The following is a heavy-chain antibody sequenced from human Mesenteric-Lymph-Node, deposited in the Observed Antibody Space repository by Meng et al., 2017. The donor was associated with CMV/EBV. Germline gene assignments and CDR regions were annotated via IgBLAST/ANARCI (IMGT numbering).Heavy chain of an antibody. CDR1: AFTFSNYW. CDR3: ATGYSSGWHPLIDL. D-gene: IGHD6-19*01. J-gene: IGHJ5*02. V-gene: IGHV3-74*03. CDR2: INTDGSTA. Sequence: GESLKISCAASAFTFSNYWMNWVRQVPGKGLVWVSRINTDGSTATYADSVKGRFFISRDNAKNTLYLQMDSLRAEDTAVYYCATGYSSGWHPLIDLWGQGTLVTVPQ.